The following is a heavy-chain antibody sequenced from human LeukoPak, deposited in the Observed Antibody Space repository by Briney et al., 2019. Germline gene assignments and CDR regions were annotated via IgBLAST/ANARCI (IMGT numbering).Heavy chain of an antibody. D-gene: IGHD1-7*01. CDR1: GFTFSNYD. CDR2: ISYDGSNK. V-gene: IGHV3-30*18. Sequence: QPGRSLRLSCAASGFTFSNYDMHWVRQAPGKGLEWVAVISYDGSNKYYADSVKGRSTISRDNSKNTVYLQMNSLRAEDTAVYYCAKDREGTTFDNWGQGTLVTVSS. CDR3: AKDREGTTFDN. J-gene: IGHJ4*02.